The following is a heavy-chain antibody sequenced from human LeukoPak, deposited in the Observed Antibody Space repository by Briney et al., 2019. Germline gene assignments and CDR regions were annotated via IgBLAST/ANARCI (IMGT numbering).Heavy chain of an antibody. Sequence: GGSLRLSCAASGFTFSSYSMNWVRQAPGKGLEWVSSISSSSSYIYYADSVKGRFTISRDNSKNTLYLQMNSLRAEDTAVYYCAKGRPGAFDIWGQGTMVTVSS. V-gene: IGHV3-21*04. J-gene: IGHJ3*02. CDR2: ISSSSSYI. CDR1: GFTFSSYS. CDR3: AKGRPGAFDI.